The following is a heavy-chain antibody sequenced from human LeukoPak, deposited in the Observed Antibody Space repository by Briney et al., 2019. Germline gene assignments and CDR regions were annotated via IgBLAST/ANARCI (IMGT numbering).Heavy chain of an antibody. D-gene: IGHD6-13*01. CDR2: INPNSGGT. V-gene: IGHV1-2*02. J-gene: IGHJ4*01. Sequence: GASVKVSCKASGYTFSDYYLHWVRQAPGQGLEWMGWINPNSGGTNFAQKFRGRVTMTRDMSITTAYMELTRLKSDDTAVYYRARGGVRTAASSLGYWGQGTLVTVSS. CDR1: GYTFSDYY. CDR3: ARGGVRTAASSLGY.